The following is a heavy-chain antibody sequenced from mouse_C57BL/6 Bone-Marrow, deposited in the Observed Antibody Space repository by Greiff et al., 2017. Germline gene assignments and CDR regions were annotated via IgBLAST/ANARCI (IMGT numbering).Heavy chain of an antibody. V-gene: IGHV5-12-1*01. CDR1: GFAFSSYD. Sequence: EVQLLESGGGLVKPGASLKLSCEASGFAFSSYDMSWVHQTPEKSLEWVGYISRGGGSTYYPDNVKGQFTISRDNAENTLYLQMSSLKSEDTAMYYCARVYYGYRYSFDYWGQGTTLTVSS. CDR2: ISRGGGST. CDR3: ARVYYGYRYSFDY. J-gene: IGHJ2*01. D-gene: IGHD2-2*01.